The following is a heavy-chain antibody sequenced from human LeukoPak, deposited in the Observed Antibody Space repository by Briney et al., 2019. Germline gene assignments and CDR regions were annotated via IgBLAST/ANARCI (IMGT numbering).Heavy chain of an antibody. D-gene: IGHD3-22*01. CDR3: ARTAAYYDSSGYYYYFDY. Sequence: ASVKVSCKASGYTFTSYGISWVRQAPGQGLEWMGWISAYNGNTNYAQKLQGRVTMTTDTSTSTAYMELRSLRSDDTAVYCCARTAAYYDSSGYYYYFDYWGQGTLVTVSS. CDR1: GYTFTSYG. CDR2: ISAYNGNT. J-gene: IGHJ4*02. V-gene: IGHV1-18*01.